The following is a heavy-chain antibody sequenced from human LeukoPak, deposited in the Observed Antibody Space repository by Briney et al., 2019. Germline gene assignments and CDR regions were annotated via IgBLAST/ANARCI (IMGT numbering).Heavy chain of an antibody. D-gene: IGHD3-10*01. CDR2: IYYSGST. CDR3: ARDFGESYYMDV. V-gene: IGHV4-59*01. Sequence: SETLSLTCTVSGGSISSYYWSWIRQPPGKGLEWIGYIYYSGSTNYNPSLKSRVTISVDTSKNQFSLKLSSVTAADTAVYYCARDFGESYYMDVWGKGTTATVSS. J-gene: IGHJ6*03. CDR1: GGSISSYY.